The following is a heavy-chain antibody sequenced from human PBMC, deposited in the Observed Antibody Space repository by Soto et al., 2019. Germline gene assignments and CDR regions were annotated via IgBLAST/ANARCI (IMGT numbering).Heavy chain of an antibody. Sequence: EVQLVESGGGLVKPGGSLRLSCAASGFTFSNYNMNWVRQAPGKGLEWVSSISSSSSHIYYADSVKGRFTISRDNAKNSLYLQMNSLRAEDTAVYYCARPLGTRPGGYYYYGMDVWGQGTTVTVSS. J-gene: IGHJ6*02. D-gene: IGHD1-1*01. CDR3: ARPLGTRPGGYYYYGMDV. CDR1: GFTFSNYN. V-gene: IGHV3-21*01. CDR2: ISSSSSHI.